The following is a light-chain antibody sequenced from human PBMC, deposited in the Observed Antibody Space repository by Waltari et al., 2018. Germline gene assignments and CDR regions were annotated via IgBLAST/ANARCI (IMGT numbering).Light chain of an antibody. CDR1: SGIVEGYKS. J-gene: IGLJ1*01. Sequence: SALTHPRSASGSPGHSGTVTCTEASGIVEGYKSVSWYLPPPGKAPKLMIYDVTKRPSGVHDRFSGSKSGDTASLTISGLRAEDEADYYCCSYAGRYSYVFGTGAKVTVL. V-gene: IGLV2-11*02. CDR2: DVT. CDR3: CSYAGRYSYV.